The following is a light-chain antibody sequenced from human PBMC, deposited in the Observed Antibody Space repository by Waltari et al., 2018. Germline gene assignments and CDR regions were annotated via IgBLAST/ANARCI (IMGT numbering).Light chain of an antibody. CDR2: GAS. V-gene: IGKV3-20*01. CDR1: QSVSSSY. J-gene: IGKJ5*01. Sequence: EIVLTQSPGTLSLSPGERATLSYRASQSVSSSYLAWYQQKPGQAPRLLIYGASSRATGIPDRFSGSGSGTDFTLTISRLEPEDFAVYYCQQYVTSPLAFGQGTRLEIK. CDR3: QQYVTSPLA.